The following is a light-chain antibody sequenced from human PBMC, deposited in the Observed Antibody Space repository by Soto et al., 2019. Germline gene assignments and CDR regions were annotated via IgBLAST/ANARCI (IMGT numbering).Light chain of an antibody. CDR1: QSVSSSY. Sequence: EIVLTQSPGTLSLSPGERATLSCRASQSVSSSYLAWYQQKPGQAPRLLIYGASSRATGIPDRFSGSGSGTHFTLPISRLEPEAFAVYYCQQYGSSLLYTFGQGTKLEIK. J-gene: IGKJ2*01. CDR3: QQYGSSLLYT. CDR2: GAS. V-gene: IGKV3-20*01.